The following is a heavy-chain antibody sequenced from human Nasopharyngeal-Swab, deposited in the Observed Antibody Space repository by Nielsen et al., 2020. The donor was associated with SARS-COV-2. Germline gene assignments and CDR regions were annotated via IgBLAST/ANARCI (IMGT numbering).Heavy chain of an antibody. CDR3: ARDWWSEMATILNPDAFDI. Sequence: SVKVSYQASVGTFSSYAISWVRQAPGQGLAWMGRIIPILGIAKYAQKFQGRVTITADKSTSTAYMELSSLRSEDTAVYYCARDWWSEMATILNPDAFDIWGQGTMVTVSS. CDR2: IIPILGIA. D-gene: IGHD5-24*01. J-gene: IGHJ3*02. CDR1: VGTFSSYA. V-gene: IGHV1-69*10.